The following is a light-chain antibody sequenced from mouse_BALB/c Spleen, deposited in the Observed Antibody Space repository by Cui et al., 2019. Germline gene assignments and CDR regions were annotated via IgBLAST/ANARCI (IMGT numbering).Light chain of an antibody. V-gene: IGKV14-111*01. CDR1: QDINSY. CDR2: RAS. J-gene: IGKJ4*01. CDR3: LQYDEFPFT. Sequence: DIKMTQSPSSMYASLGERVTITCKASQDINSYLSWFPQRPGKSPKTLIYRASRLVDGVPSRFSGSGSGQDYSLTISSLEYEDMGSYYCLQYDEFPFTFGSGTKLEIK.